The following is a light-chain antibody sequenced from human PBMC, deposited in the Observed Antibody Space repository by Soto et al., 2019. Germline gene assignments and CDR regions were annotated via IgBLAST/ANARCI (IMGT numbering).Light chain of an antibody. J-gene: IGLJ2*01. V-gene: IGLV1-44*01. CDR3: AAWDDSLNGPV. Sequence: QSVLTQPPSASAAPGQRVTISCSGSSSNIGSNAVNWYQQFPGTAPKLLLFTNDRRPSGVPDRVSGSKSGTLASMAISGLQSGDEADYYCAAWDDSLNGPVFGGGTKLTVL. CDR2: TND. CDR1: SSNIGSNA.